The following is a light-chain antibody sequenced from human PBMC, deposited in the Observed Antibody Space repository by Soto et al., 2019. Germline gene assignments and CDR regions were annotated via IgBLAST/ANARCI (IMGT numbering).Light chain of an antibody. CDR1: QDIRNH. V-gene: IGKV1-33*01. CDR2: DVS. CDR3: QHYDDLVT. J-gene: IGKJ4*01. Sequence: ILMTQSPSSLSASAGDRVIITCQASQDIRNHLNWYQQKPGKAPKLLIYDVSNLATGVPPKFSGGGSGTDFTLTISSLQPEDIATYYCQHYDDLVTFGGGTKAEIK.